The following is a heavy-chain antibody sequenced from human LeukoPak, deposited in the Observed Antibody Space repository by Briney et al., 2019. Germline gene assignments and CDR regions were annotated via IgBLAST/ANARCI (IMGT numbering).Heavy chain of an antibody. CDR1: GYTFTSYD. CDR3: ARGRSTGYPYYFEY. D-gene: IGHD5-12*01. J-gene: IGHJ4*02. V-gene: IGHV1-8*03. Sequence: ASVKVSCKASGYTFTSYDINWVRQATGQGLEWMGWMNPNSGSPGYAQKFQGRVTITRNTSISTAYMELSGLRSEDTAVYYCARGRSTGYPYYFEYWGQGTLVTVSS. CDR2: MNPNSGSP.